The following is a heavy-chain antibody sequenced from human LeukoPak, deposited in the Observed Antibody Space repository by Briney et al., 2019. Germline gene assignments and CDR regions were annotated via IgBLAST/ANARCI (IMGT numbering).Heavy chain of an antibody. J-gene: IGHJ4*02. D-gene: IGHD5-12*01. V-gene: IGHV1-69*04. CDR3: ARLRSSTGIDY. CDR2: IIPILGIA. Sequence: GASVKVSCKASGGTFSSYAISWVRQARGQGLEWMGRIIPILGIANYAQKFQGRVTITADKSTSTAYMELSSLRSEDTAVYYCARLRSSTGIDYWGQGTLVTVSS. CDR1: GGTFSSYA.